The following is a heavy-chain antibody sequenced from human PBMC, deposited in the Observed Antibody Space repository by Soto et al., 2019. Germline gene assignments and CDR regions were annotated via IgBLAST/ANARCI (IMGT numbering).Heavy chain of an antibody. CDR3: ARGVWFGELLSPYGMDV. V-gene: IGHV1-69*06. D-gene: IGHD3-10*01. Sequence: GASVKVSCKASGGTFSSYAISWVRQAPGQGLEWMGGIIPIFGTANYAQKFQGRVTITADKSTSTAYMELSSLRSEDTAAYYCARGVWFGELLSPYGMDVWGQGTTVTVSS. CDR2: IIPIFGTA. J-gene: IGHJ6*02. CDR1: GGTFSSYA.